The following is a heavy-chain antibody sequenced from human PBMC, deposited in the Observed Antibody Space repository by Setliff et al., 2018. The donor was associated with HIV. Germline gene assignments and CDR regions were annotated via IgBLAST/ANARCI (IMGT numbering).Heavy chain of an antibody. J-gene: IGHJ6*03. CDR3: SRRRYGSGSYYGFYYYTDV. CDR1: GGSISSTNW. V-gene: IGHV4-4*02. Sequence: SETLSLTCAVSGGSISSTNWWSWVRQPPGKGLEWIGEIYHSGSTNYNPSLKSRVTISADTSKKQFSLKLSSVTAADTAVYYCSRRRYGSGSYYGFYYYTDVWGKGTTVTVSS. D-gene: IGHD3-10*01. CDR2: IYHSGST.